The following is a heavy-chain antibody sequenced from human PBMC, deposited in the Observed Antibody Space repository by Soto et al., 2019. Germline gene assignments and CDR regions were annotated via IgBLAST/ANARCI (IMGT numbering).Heavy chain of an antibody. CDR3: ARWNLNFDF. V-gene: IGHV1-3*01. CDR2: INAGNGDT. D-gene: IGHD1-1*01. CDR1: GYTFSRNV. J-gene: IGHJ4*02. Sequence: ASVKVSCKASGYTFSRNVIHWVRQVPGQRLEWMGWINAGNGDTKYSQEFQDRVTITRDTAAGTAYMELNSLRSEDTAVYYCARWNLNFDFWGQGTLVTVSS.